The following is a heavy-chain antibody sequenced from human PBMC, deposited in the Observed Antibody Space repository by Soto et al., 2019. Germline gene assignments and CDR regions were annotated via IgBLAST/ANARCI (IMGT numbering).Heavy chain of an antibody. Sequence: QVQPVESGGAVVQPGTSLRLSCAASGFTFTRYSMHWVRQAPDKGLEWVAVISYDGNNKYYADSVKGRFTISRDNSKNTVYLQMNSLRPEDTAVYYCARDLGIAVAGDNWFDPWGQGTLVTVSS. J-gene: IGHJ5*02. V-gene: IGHV3-30-3*01. CDR1: GFTFTRYS. CDR3: ARDLGIAVAGDNWFDP. D-gene: IGHD6-19*01. CDR2: ISYDGNNK.